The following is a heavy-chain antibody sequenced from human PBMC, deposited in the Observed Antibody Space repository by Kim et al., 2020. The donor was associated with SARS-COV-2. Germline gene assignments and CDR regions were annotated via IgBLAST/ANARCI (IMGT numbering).Heavy chain of an antibody. CDR1: GESFSGHL. D-gene: IGHD2-8*01. V-gene: IGHV4-34*01. Sequence: SETLSLTCAVYGESFSGHLWTWIRQAPGKGLEWIGEINDSGSTNYNPSLKSRVTTSVETSNNQILLKLSSVTAADTAAYYCSRVYGGWCSYYYFILDDWG. J-gene: IGHJ6*01. CDR3: SRVYGGWCSYYYFILDD. CDR2: INDSGST.